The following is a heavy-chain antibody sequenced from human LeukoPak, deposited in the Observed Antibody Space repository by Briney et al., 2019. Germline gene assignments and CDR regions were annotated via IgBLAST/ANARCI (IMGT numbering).Heavy chain of an antibody. CDR2: INPNSGGT. CDR1: RYTFTGYY. J-gene: IGHJ4*02. CDR3: ATVAGDDFWSGYYGQFDY. D-gene: IGHD3-3*01. V-gene: IGHV1-2*02. Sequence: GASVKVSCKASRYTFTGYYMHWVRQAPGQGLEWMGWINPNSGGTNYAQKFQGRVTMTRDTSISTAYMELSRLRSDDTAVYYCATVAGDDFWSGYYGQFDYWGQGTLVTVSS.